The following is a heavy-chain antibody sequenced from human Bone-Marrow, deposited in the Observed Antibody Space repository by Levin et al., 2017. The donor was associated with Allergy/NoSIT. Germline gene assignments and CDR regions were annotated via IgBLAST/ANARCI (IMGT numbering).Heavy chain of an antibody. CDR1: GFTFSHAW. CDR3: TTASGGYLGAYMDV. CDR2: IKSKTDGGTT. D-gene: IGHD6-19*01. J-gene: IGHJ6*03. V-gene: IGHV3-15*01. Sequence: GGSLRLSCAASGFTFSHAWMSWVRQAPGKGLEWVGRIKSKTDGGTTDFAAPVKGSFTISRDDSENTLYLHMSALKTEDTAVYYCTTASGGYLGAYMDVWGKGTTVTVSS.